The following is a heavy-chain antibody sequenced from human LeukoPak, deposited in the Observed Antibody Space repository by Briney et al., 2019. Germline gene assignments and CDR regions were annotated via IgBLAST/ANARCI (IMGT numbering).Heavy chain of an antibody. Sequence: PGGSLRLSCAASGFTFSSYSMNWVRQAPGKGLEWVSSISSSSSYIYYADSVKGRFTISRDNSKNTLYLQMNSLRAEDTAVYYCAGGLRYFYWSPFDYWGQGTLVTVSS. D-gene: IGHD3-9*01. J-gene: IGHJ4*02. V-gene: IGHV3-21*01. CDR3: AGGLRYFYWSPFDY. CDR2: ISSSSSYI. CDR1: GFTFSSYS.